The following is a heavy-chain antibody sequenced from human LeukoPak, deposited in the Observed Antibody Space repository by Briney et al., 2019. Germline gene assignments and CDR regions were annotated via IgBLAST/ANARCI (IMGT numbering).Heavy chain of an antibody. CDR3: VTSDYGDYFDY. D-gene: IGHD4-17*01. Sequence: ASVKLCCTASGYTFTSYGISWVRQAPGQGLEWMGWISAYNGNTNYAQKLQGTVTMTTDTSTSTAYMELRSLRSDDTAVYYCVTSDYGDYFDYWGQGTLVTVSS. J-gene: IGHJ4*02. CDR1: GYTFTSYG. CDR2: ISAYNGNT. V-gene: IGHV1-18*04.